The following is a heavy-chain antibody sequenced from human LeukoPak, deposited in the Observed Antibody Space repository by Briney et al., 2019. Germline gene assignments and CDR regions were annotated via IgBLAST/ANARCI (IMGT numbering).Heavy chain of an antibody. D-gene: IGHD6-6*01. J-gene: IGHJ4*02. Sequence: SVKVSCKASGGTFSSYSFSWVRQAPGQGLERMGRIIPILPITNYAQNFQGRVTITADKSTNTAYMELSSLRSEDTALYYCAVSRGYSNSFFDYWGQGTLVTVSS. CDR2: IIPILPIT. CDR3: AVSRGYSNSFFDY. CDR1: GGTFSSYS. V-gene: IGHV1-69*02.